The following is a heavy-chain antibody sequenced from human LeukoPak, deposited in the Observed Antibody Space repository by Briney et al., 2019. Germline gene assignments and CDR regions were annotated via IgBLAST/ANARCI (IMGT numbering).Heavy chain of an antibody. J-gene: IGHJ4*02. CDR3: ARDFGYDSSGYYDY. V-gene: IGHV3-33*01. CDR1: GFTFSSYG. Sequence: GGSLRLSCAASGFTFSSYGMHWVRQAPGKGLEWVAVIWYDGSNKYYADSVKGRFTISGDNSKNTLYLQMNSLRAEDTAVYYCARDFGYDSSGYYDYWGQGTLVTVSS. D-gene: IGHD3-22*01. CDR2: IWYDGSNK.